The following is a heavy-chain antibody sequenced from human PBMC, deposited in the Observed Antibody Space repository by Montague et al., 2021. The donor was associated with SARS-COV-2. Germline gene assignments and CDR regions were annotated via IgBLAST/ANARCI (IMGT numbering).Heavy chain of an antibody. V-gene: IGHV3-21*01. Sequence: SLRLSCAASGFTFTTYSMNWVRQAPGKGLEWVSSISSRDNYIYYADSVKGRFTISRDNAQNSLYLQMNSLRAEDTAVYYCARHWPPEYYDLWSGQDQGGYYHYGMDVWGQGTTVTVSS. CDR1: GFTFTTYS. D-gene: IGHD3-3*01. CDR2: ISSRDNYI. CDR3: ARHWPPEYYDLWSGQDQGGYYHYGMDV. J-gene: IGHJ6*02.